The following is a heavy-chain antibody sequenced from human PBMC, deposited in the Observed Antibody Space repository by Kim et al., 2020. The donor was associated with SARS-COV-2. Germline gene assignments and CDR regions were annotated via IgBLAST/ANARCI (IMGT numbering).Heavy chain of an antibody. CDR3: TTGIVWGSYRLYIYY. V-gene: IGHV3-15*01. J-gene: IGHJ4*02. CDR1: GFTFSNAW. Sequence: GGSLRLSCAASGFTFSNAWMSWVRQAPGKGLEWVGRIKSKTDGGTTDYAAPVKGRFTISRDDSKNTLYLQMNSLKTEDTAVYYCTTGIVWGSYRLYIYYWGQGTLVTVSS. D-gene: IGHD3-16*02. CDR2: IKSKTDGGTT.